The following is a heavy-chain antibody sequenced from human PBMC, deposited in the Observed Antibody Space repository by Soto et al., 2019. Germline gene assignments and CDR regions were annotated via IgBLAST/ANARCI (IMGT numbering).Heavy chain of an antibody. CDR1: GYTFTSYG. CDR3: ASGWFGEFVYQFDY. V-gene: IGHV1-18*01. D-gene: IGHD3-10*01. Sequence: QVQLVQSGAEVKKPGASVKVSCKPSGYTFTSYGITWVRQAPGQGLEWMGWISAYNGNTNYAQKFQGRVTMTTDTXXSRAYMELGGLGSDDTAVYYCASGWFGEFVYQFDYWGQGTLVTVSS. CDR2: ISAYNGNT. J-gene: IGHJ4*02.